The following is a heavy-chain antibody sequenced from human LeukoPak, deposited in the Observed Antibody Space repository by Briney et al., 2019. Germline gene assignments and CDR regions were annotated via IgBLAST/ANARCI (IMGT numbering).Heavy chain of an antibody. J-gene: IGHJ4*02. CDR1: GGSISSYY. D-gene: IGHD3-22*01. V-gene: IGHV4-59*01. Sequence: SETLSLTCTVSGGSISSYYWSWIRQPPGKELEWIGYIFYNGSTNYSPSLKSRATISVDTSQNQFSLKLTSVAAADTAVYYCARARYYYDNSVYPAVRFDFWGQGILVTVS. CDR3: ARARYYYDNSVYPAVRFDF. CDR2: IFYNGST.